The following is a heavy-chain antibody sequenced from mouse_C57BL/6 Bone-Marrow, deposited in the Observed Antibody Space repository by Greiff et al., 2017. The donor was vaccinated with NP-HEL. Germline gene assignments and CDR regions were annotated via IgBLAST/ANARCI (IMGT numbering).Heavy chain of an antibody. CDR2: IYPRSGNT. Sequence: VQLQESGAELARPGASVKLSCKASGYTFTSYGISWVKQRTGQGLEWIGEIYPRSGNTYYNEKFKGKATLTADKSSSTAYMELRSLTSEDSAVYFCAKENYYGTPGDYWGQGTTLTVSS. V-gene: IGHV1-81*01. CDR1: GYTFTSYG. CDR3: AKENYYGTPGDY. D-gene: IGHD1-1*01. J-gene: IGHJ2*01.